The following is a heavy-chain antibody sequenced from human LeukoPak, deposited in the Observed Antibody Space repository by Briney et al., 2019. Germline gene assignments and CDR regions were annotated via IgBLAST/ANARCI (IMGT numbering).Heavy chain of an antibody. CDR3: ARETYYYYMDV. J-gene: IGHJ6*03. Sequence: SETLSLTCTVSGGSISSYYWSWIRRPPGKGLEWIGYIYYSGSTNYNPSLKSRVTISVDTSKNQFSLKLSSVTAADTAVYYCARETYYYYMDVWGKGTTVTVSS. V-gene: IGHV4-59*01. CDR2: IYYSGST. CDR1: GGSISSYY.